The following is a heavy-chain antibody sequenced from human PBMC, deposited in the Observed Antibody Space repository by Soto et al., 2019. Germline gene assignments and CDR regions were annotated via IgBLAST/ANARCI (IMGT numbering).Heavy chain of an antibody. Sequence: QVHLVESGGGVVQPGRSLRLSCAASGFTFSSYGMHWVRQAPGKGLEWVAVISYDGSNKYYADSVKGRFTISRDNSKNTLYLQMNSLRAEDTAVYYCANGGSGSYYNGEYFQLWGQGTLVTVSS. J-gene: IGHJ1*01. D-gene: IGHD3-10*01. V-gene: IGHV3-30*18. CDR2: ISYDGSNK. CDR1: GFTFSSYG. CDR3: ANGGSGSYYNGEYFQL.